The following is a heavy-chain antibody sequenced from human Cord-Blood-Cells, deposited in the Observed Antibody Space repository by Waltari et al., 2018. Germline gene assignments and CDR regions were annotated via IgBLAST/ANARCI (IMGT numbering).Heavy chain of an antibody. CDR3: ARDGLYGGWYFDL. CDR1: GFTFSSYA. V-gene: IGHV3-30-3*01. J-gene: IGHJ2*01. D-gene: IGHD3-10*02. Sequence: QVQLVESGGGVVQPGRSLRLSCAASGFTFSSYAMHWVRQGPGKGLEWVAVISYDGSNKYYADSVKGRFTISRDNSKNTLYLQMNSLRAEDTAVYYCARDGLYGGWYFDLWGRGTLVTVSS. CDR2: ISYDGSNK.